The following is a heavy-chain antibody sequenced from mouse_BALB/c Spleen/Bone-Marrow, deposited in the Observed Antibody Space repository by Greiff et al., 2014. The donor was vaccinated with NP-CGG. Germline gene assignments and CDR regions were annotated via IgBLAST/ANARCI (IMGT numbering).Heavy chain of an antibody. J-gene: IGHJ4*01. CDR2: ISNGGTYT. D-gene: IGHD1-1*02. CDR3: ARSGERYGAMDY. CDR1: GFTFSDFY. V-gene: IGHV5-4*02. Sequence: EVQRVESGGGLVKPGGSLKLSCAASGFTFSDFYMFWFRQTPEKRLEWVATISNGGTYTYYPGSVKGRFTISRDNAKNNLYLQMSSLKSEDTAMYYCARSGERYGAMDYWGQGTSVTVTS.